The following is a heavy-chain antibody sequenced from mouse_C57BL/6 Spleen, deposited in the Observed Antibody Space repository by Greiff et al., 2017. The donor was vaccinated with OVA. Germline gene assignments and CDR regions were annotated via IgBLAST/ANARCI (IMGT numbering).Heavy chain of an antibody. D-gene: IGHD1-1*01. CDR2: INPNYGTT. CDR3: ASSTTVVATKRDYYAMDY. J-gene: IGHJ4*01. CDR1: GYSFTDYN. Sequence: VQLQQSGPELVKPGASVKISCKASGYSFTDYNMNWVKQSNGKSLEWIGVINPNYGTTIYNQKFKGKATLTVDQYSSTAYMQLNSLTSEASAVYYCASSTTVVATKRDYYAMDYWGQGTSVTVSS. V-gene: IGHV1-39*01.